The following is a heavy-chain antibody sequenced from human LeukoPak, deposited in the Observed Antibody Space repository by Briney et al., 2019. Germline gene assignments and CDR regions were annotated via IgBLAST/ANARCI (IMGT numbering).Heavy chain of an antibody. CDR2: ISGSGGST. CDR3: AKGSTYYDILTPNWFDP. D-gene: IGHD3-9*01. J-gene: IGHJ5*02. CDR1: GGSISSSSYY. V-gene: IGHV3-23*01. Sequence: ETLSLTCTVSGGSISSSSYYWGWVRQAPGKGLEWVSAISGSGGSTYYADSVKGRFTISRDNSKNTLYLQMNSLRAEDTAVYYCAKGSTYYDILTPNWFDPWGQGTLVTVSS.